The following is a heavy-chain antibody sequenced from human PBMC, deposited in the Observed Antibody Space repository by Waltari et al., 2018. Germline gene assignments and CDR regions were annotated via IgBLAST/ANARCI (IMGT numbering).Heavy chain of an antibody. D-gene: IGHD2-21*02. J-gene: IGHJ5*02. V-gene: IGHV4-39*01. CDR1: GGSISSTNYS. Sequence: QLRLQESGPGLVKPSDTLSLTCPVSGGSISSTNYSWGWIRQPPGKGLEGIGSIYYSGNTYYNPSLKSRVTMSADTSKNQFSLKLSSVTAADTAVYYCARHQDWVVVSATWFDPWGQGTLVTVSS. CDR2: IYYSGNT. CDR3: ARHQDWVVVSATWFDP.